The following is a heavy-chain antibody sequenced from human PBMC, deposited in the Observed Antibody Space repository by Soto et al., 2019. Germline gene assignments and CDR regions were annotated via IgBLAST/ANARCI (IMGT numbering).Heavy chain of an antibody. D-gene: IGHD6-13*01. V-gene: IGHV4-34*01. J-gene: IGHJ4*02. CDR2: INHSGST. Sequence: SETLSLTCAVYGGSFSGYYWSWIRQPPGEGLEWIGEINHSGSTNYNPSLKSRVTISVDTSKNQFSLKLSSVTAADTAVYYCARGGIAAAGTPFDYWAQGTLVTVSS. CDR3: ARGGIAAAGTPFDY. CDR1: GGSFSGYY.